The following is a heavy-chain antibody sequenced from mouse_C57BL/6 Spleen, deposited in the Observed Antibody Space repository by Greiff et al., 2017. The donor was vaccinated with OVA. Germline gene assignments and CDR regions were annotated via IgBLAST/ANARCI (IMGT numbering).Heavy chain of an antibody. CDR2: ISYDGSN. CDR1: GYSITSGYY. D-gene: IGHD3-2*02. V-gene: IGHV3-6*01. Sequence: ESGPGLVKPSQSLSLTCSVTGYSITSGYYWNWIRQFPGNKLEWMGYISYDGSNNYNPSLKNRISITRDTSKNQFFLKLNSVTTEDTATYYCAREGSGPYFDYWGQGTTLTVSS. CDR3: AREGSGPYFDY. J-gene: IGHJ2*01.